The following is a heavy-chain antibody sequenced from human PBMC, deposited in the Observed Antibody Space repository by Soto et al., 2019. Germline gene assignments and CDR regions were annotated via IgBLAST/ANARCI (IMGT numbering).Heavy chain of an antibody. Sequence: GGSLRLSCAASGFTFSDYYMSWIRQAPGKGLEWVSYISSSSRYTNYADSVKGRFTISRDNAKNSLYLQMNSLRAEDTVVYYCACDRCSNTSCSAIWFVPWREAILVTVSS. CDR3: ACDRCSNTSCSAIWFVP. CDR2: ISSSSRYT. CDR1: GFTFSDYY. J-gene: IGHJ5*02. V-gene: IGHV3-11*06. D-gene: IGHD2-2*01.